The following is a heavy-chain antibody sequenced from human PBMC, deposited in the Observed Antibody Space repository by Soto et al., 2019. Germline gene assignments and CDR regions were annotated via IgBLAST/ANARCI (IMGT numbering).Heavy chain of an antibody. Sequence: QVQLQESGPGLVKPSQTLSLTCTVSGGSISSGGYYWSWIRQHPGKGLEWIGYIYYSGSTYYNPSLKSRVTISVDTSKNQFSLKLSSVTAADTAVYYCARSLVDCSSTSCLPGWFDPWGQGTLVTVSS. D-gene: IGHD2-2*01. CDR1: GGSISSGGYY. V-gene: IGHV4-31*03. J-gene: IGHJ5*02. CDR2: IYYSGST. CDR3: ARSLVDCSSTSCLPGWFDP.